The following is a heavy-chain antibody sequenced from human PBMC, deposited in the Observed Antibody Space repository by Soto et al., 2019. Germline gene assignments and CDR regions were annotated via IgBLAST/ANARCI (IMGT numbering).Heavy chain of an antibody. Sequence: SETLSLTCTVSGGSISGGVHSWSWIRQPPGKGLEWIGHIFDSGSTYYNPSLKSRLTISVDTSKNQFSLRLSSVTAADTAVYYCARGWASSWYYFDYWGQGTQVTVSS. D-gene: IGHD6-13*01. CDR1: GGSISGGVHS. CDR3: ARGWASSWYYFDY. V-gene: IGHV4-30-4*02. CDR2: IFDSGST. J-gene: IGHJ4*02.